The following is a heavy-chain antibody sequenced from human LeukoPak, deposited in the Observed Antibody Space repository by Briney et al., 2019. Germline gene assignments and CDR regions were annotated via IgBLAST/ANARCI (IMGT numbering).Heavy chain of an antibody. V-gene: IGHV4-34*01. CDR3: ASTVTSYYFDY. CDR2: INHSGST. Sequence: GSLRLSCAASGFIFSDYYMSWIRQAPGKGLEWIGEINHSGSTNYNPSLKSRVTISVDTSKNQFSLKLSSVTAADTAVYYCASTVTSYYFDYWGQGTLVTVSS. J-gene: IGHJ4*02. CDR1: GFIFSDYY. D-gene: IGHD4-17*01.